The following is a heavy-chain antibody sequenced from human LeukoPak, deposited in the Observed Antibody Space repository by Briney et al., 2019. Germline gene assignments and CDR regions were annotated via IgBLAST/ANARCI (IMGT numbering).Heavy chain of an antibody. CDR3: ARARVGLYSSSPFDY. D-gene: IGHD6-13*01. J-gene: IGHJ4*02. Sequence: SQTLSLTCTVSGGSISSGGYYWSWLRQHPGKGLEWIGYICYSGSTYYNPSLKSRVTISVDTSKNQFSLKLSSVTAADTAVYYCARARVGLYSSSPFDYWGQGTLVTVSS. V-gene: IGHV4-31*03. CDR1: GGSISSGGYY. CDR2: ICYSGST.